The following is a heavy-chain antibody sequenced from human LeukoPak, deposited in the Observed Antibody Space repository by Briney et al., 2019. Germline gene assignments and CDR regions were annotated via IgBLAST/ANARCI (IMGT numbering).Heavy chain of an antibody. CDR3: ARDSRYDFWSGYEYNWFDP. J-gene: IGHJ5*02. CDR1: GSTFSDYY. CDR2: ISSSGSTI. V-gene: IGHV3-11*04. Sequence: PGGSLRLSCAASGSTFSDYYMSWIRQAPGKGLEWVSYISSSGSTIYYADSVKGRFTISRDNAKNSLYLQMNSLRAEDTAVYYCARDSRYDFWSGYEYNWFDPWGQGTLVTVSS. D-gene: IGHD3-3*01.